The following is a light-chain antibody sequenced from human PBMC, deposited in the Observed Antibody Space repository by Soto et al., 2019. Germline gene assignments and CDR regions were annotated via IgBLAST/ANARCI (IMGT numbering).Light chain of an antibody. CDR1: QSVRNN. CDR3: QKYNTWPPIT. CDR2: YAS. V-gene: IGKV3-15*01. Sequence: EIMMTQSPATLSVSPGERATLSCRASQSVRNNVAWYQHKPGQVPRLLIYYASTRATVIPARFSVSGSGTEFPLTISSLQSEDVEVYYCQKYNTWPPITFGKGTRLESK. J-gene: IGKJ5*01.